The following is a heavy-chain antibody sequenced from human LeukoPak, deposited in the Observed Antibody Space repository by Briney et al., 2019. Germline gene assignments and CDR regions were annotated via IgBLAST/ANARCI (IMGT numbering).Heavy chain of an antibody. CDR1: GGSISNYY. D-gene: IGHD3-22*01. CDR2: IYYSGST. J-gene: IGHJ3*01. CDR3: ARGYYYDRSGPNDAFDV. Sequence: PSETLSLTCTVSGGSISNYYWSWIRQPPGKGLEWIGYIYYSGSTNYNPSLRSRVTISVDTSKNQFSLKLSSVTAADTAVYYCARGYYYDRSGPNDAFDVWGQGTIVAVSS. V-gene: IGHV4-59*01.